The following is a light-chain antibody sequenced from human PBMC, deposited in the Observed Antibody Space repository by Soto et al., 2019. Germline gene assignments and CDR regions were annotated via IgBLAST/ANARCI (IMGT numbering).Light chain of an antibody. J-gene: IGLJ2*01. Sequence: LTQPPSVSGAPGQRVTISCTGSSSNIGAGYDVHWYQQLPGRAPKLLIYGNTNRPSGVPDRFSGSKSGTSASLAITGLQAEDEADYYCLSFDSSLSVVFGGGTKLIVL. CDR3: LSFDSSLSVV. CDR2: GNT. CDR1: SSNIGAGYD. V-gene: IGLV1-40*01.